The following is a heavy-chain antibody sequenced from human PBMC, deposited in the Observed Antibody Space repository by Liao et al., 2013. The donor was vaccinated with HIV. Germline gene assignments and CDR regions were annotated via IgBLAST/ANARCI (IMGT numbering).Heavy chain of an antibody. D-gene: IGHD1-26*01. CDR3: ARRVGPTPYNWFDP. J-gene: IGHJ5*02. V-gene: IGHV4-59*02. Sequence: QVQLQESGPGLVKPSETLSLACTVSGDSVSDSDWSWIRQPPGKGLEWIGDIYYSGSTNYNPSLKSRVAISVDTSKNLFSVRLSSVTAADTAVYYCARRVGPTPYNWFDPWGQGTLVTVSS. CDR1: GDSVSDSD. CDR2: IYYSGST.